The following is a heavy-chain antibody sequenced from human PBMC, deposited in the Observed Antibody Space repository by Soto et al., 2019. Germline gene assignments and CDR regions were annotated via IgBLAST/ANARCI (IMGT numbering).Heavy chain of an antibody. Sequence: VKVSCKASGGTFSSYAISWVRQAPGQGLEWMGGIIPIFGTANYAQKFQGRVTITADESTSTAYMELSSLRSEDTAVYYCAREVVNVDTAMAPNRYYFDYWGQGTLVTVSS. CDR1: GGTFSSYA. CDR2: IIPIFGTA. J-gene: IGHJ4*02. D-gene: IGHD5-18*01. V-gene: IGHV1-69*13. CDR3: AREVVNVDTAMAPNRYYFDY.